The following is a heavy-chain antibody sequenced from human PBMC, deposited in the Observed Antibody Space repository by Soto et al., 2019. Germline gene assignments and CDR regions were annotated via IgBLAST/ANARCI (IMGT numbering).Heavy chain of an antibody. J-gene: IGHJ6*01. Sequence: GESLKISCKGSGYSFTSYWISWVRQMPGKGLEWMGRIDPSDSYTNYSPSFQGHVTTSADKSISTAYLQWSSLKASDTAMYYCARPQTPYSSDTYYYGMDVWGQGTTVTVSS. V-gene: IGHV5-10-1*01. CDR2: IDPSDSYT. CDR1: GYSFTSYW. D-gene: IGHD6-25*01. CDR3: ARPQTPYSSDTYYYGMDV.